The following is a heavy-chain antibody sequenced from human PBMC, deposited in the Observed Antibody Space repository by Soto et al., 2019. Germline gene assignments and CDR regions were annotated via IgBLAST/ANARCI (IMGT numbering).Heavy chain of an antibody. CDR2: IIPIFGTA. Sequence: SVKVSCKASGGTFSSYAISWVRQAPGQGLEWMGGIIPIFGTANYAQKFQGRVTITADKSTSTAYMELSSLRSEDTAVYYCARLWGGELRDDAFDIWGQGTMVTVSS. V-gene: IGHV1-69*06. CDR3: ARLWGGELRDDAFDI. CDR1: GGTFSSYA. D-gene: IGHD1-26*01. J-gene: IGHJ3*02.